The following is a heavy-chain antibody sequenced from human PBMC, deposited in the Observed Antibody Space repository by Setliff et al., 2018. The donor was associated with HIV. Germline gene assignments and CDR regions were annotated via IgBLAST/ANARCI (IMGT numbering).Heavy chain of an antibody. CDR3: ARVPTSSWYVTTQRTKEYFHH. J-gene: IGHJ1*01. CDR2: INHSGST. Sequence: SETLSLTCAVYGGSFSGYYWSWIRQPPGKGLEWIGEINHSGSTNYNPSLRSRVTVSVDTSRNQFSLRLSSVTAADTAIYYCARVPTSSWYVTTQRTKEYFHHWGQGTLVTVSS. D-gene: IGHD6-13*01. V-gene: IGHV4-34*01. CDR1: GGSFSGYY.